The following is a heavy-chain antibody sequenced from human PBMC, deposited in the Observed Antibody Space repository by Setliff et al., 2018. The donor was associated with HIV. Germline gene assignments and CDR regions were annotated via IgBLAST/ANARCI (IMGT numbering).Heavy chain of an antibody. CDR1: GFTFSSYW. V-gene: IGHV3-7*01. J-gene: IGHJ6*02. D-gene: IGHD3-10*01. CDR3: ARDILLWFGESLPYYYYGMDV. Sequence: PGGSLRLSCAASGFTFSSYWMSWVRQAPGKGLEWVANIKQDGSEKYYVDSVKGRFTISRDNAKNSLYLQMNSLRAEDTAVYYCARDILLWFGESLPYYYYGMDVWGQGTTVTVSS. CDR2: IKQDGSEK.